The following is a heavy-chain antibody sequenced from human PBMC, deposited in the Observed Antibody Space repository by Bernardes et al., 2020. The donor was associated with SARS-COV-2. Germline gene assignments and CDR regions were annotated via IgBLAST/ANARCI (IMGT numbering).Heavy chain of an antibody. V-gene: IGHV3-53*04. CDR2: IYSGGNT. Sequence: GGSLRLSCAASAFTVRNDYMSWLRQTPGKGLEWVSVIYSGGNTYYTDSVKGRFTISRHISENTLYLHMNSLRSEDTAVYYCASGPYDHDGTAYSVIDYWGQGILVTVSS. J-gene: IGHJ4*02. CDR1: AFTVRNDY. CDR3: ASGPYDHDGTAYSVIDY. D-gene: IGHD3-22*01.